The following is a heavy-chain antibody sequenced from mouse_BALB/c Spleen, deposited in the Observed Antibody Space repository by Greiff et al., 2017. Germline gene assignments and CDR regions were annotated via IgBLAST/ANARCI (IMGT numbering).Heavy chain of an antibody. V-gene: IGHV1-82*01. Sequence: LQESGPELVKPGASVKISCKASGYAFSSSWMNWVKQRPGQGLEWIGRIYPGDGDTNYNGKFKGKATLTADKSSSTAYMQLSSLTSVDSAVYFCARSYGNYYFDYWGQGTTLTVSS. CDR3: ARSYGNYYFDY. CDR2: IYPGDGDT. D-gene: IGHD2-10*02. J-gene: IGHJ2*01. CDR1: GYAFSSSW.